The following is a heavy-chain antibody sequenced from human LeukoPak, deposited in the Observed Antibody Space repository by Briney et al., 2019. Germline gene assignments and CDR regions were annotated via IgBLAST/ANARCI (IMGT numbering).Heavy chain of an antibody. Sequence: ASVKVSCKAFGYSFTGYYIHWVRQAPGQGLEWMAWINPNSGDTNFAQKFQGRVTMTRDTSISTVYMELSRLRSDDTAVFFCARGYYDSSDFEYFQHWGQGTLVTVSS. CDR3: ARGYYDSSDFEYFQH. V-gene: IGHV1-2*02. CDR1: GYSFTGYY. D-gene: IGHD3-22*01. J-gene: IGHJ1*01. CDR2: INPNSGDT.